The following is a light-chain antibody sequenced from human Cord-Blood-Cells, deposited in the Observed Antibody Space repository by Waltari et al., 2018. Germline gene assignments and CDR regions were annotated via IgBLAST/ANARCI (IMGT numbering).Light chain of an antibody. V-gene: IGLV2-14*01. CDR3: SSYTSSSTYV. CDR1: SSDVGGYNY. Sequence: QSALTQPASVSGSPGQSITISCTGTSSDVGGYNYVSWYQQHPGKAPKLMIYDAGNRPSGVSNRFSGSKSGNTASLTISGLQAEDEADYYCSSYTSSSTYVFGTGTKVTVL. J-gene: IGLJ1*01. CDR2: DAG.